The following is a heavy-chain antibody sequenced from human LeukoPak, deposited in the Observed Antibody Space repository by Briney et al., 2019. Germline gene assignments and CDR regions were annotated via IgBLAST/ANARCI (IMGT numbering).Heavy chain of an antibody. Sequence: SETLSLTCAVYGGSFSGYYWSWIRQPPGKGLEWIGEINHSGSTNYNPSLKSRVTISVDTSKNQFSLKLSSVTAADTAVYYCARDGVATIQHDAFDIWGQGTMVTVSP. D-gene: IGHD5-12*01. J-gene: IGHJ3*02. CDR3: ARDGVATIQHDAFDI. CDR1: GGSFSGYY. CDR2: INHSGST. V-gene: IGHV4-34*01.